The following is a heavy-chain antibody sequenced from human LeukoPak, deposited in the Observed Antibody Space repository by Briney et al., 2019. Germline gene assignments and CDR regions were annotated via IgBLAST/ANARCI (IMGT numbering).Heavy chain of an antibody. D-gene: IGHD2-2*01. Sequence: ASVKVSCKASGYTFTGYYMHWVRQAPGQGLVWMGWINPNSGGTNYAQKFQGRVTMTRDTSINTAYMELSRLRSDDTAVYYCARDDLPIVVVPAALFYWGQGTLVTVSS. J-gene: IGHJ4*02. CDR3: ARDDLPIVVVPAALFY. CDR2: INPNSGGT. CDR1: GYTFTGYY. V-gene: IGHV1-2*02.